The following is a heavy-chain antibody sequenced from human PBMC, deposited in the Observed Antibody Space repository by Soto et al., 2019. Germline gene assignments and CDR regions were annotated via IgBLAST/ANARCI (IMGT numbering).Heavy chain of an antibody. CDR3: AKGDSTTHGDSFDI. CDR2: IYHSRRT. D-gene: IGHD6-13*01. J-gene: IGHJ3*02. CDR1: GGSISFYN. V-gene: IGHV4-59*01. Sequence: QVQLQESGPGLVKPSETLSLTCSVSGGSISFYNWNWIRQSPGKVLEWIGYIYHSRRTNYNPSLKSRVTISVDTSKNQFSLQLSSVTAADTAVYYCAKGDSTTHGDSFDIWGQGTMVTVSP.